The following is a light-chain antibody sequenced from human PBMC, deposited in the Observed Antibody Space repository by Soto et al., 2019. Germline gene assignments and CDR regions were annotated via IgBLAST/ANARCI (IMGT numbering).Light chain of an antibody. J-gene: IGKJ5*01. CDR2: DAS. Sequence: IQLAQPLSSLSASVGDRVTITCRASHDISSALNWYQHKPGRAPKLLIYDASNLEAGVPSRFRGSGSGTDFTFTISRLQPEDIATYYCQQYENLPTFGQGTRVEI. CDR1: HDISSA. V-gene: IGKV1-33*01. CDR3: QQYENLPT.